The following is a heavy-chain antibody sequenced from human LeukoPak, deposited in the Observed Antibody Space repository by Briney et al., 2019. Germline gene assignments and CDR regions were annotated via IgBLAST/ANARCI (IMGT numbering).Heavy chain of an antibody. D-gene: IGHD3-10*01. CDR1: GFTFSSYA. Sequence: GGSLRLSCAASGFTFSSYAMRWVRQAPGKGLEWVSAISGSGGSTYYADSVKGRFTISRDNSKNTLYLQMNSLRAEDTAVYYCAREIRGGELDYYYYYMDVWGKGTTVTVSS. CDR2: ISGSGGST. CDR3: AREIRGGELDYYYYYMDV. J-gene: IGHJ6*03. V-gene: IGHV3-23*01.